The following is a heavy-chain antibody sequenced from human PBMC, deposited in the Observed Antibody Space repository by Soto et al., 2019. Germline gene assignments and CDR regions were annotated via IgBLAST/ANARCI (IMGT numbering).Heavy chain of an antibody. CDR1: GFTFSIYT. J-gene: IGHJ4*02. D-gene: IGHD2-21*02. CDR3: ASGVGGNSETGNY. Sequence: GGSLRLSCAASGFTFSIYTFNWVRQAPGKGLEWVSSISSSSSYIYYADSVKGRFTISRDNAKNSLYLQMNSLRAEDTAVYYCASGVGGNSETGNYWGQGPLVTVYS. V-gene: IGHV3-21*01. CDR2: ISSSSSYI.